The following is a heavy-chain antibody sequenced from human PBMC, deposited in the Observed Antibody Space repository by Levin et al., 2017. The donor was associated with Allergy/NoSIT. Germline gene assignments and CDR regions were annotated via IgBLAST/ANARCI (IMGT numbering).Heavy chain of an antibody. J-gene: IGHJ6*02. Sequence: ASVKVSCKASGYIFTSHGISWVRQAPGEGLEWMAWISAYNGNTKYAQKFQGRLTMTIDTSTSIAYMELRSLRSDDTAVYYCARHHPTMVRGIISSRYHNGMDVWGQGTTVTVSS. V-gene: IGHV1-18*01. CDR1: GYIFTSHG. CDR2: ISAYNGNT. CDR3: ARHHPTMVRGIISSRYHNGMDV. D-gene: IGHD3-10*01.